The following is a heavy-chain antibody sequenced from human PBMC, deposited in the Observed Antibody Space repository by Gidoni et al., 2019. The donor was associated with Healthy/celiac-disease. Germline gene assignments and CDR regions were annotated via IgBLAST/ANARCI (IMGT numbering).Heavy chain of an antibody. Sequence: QVQLQQWGSGLLKPSETLSLTFAVYGGAFSVYYWTWIRQPPGKGLEWIGEINPSGSTNYNPSLKSRVTISVDTSKNQFSLKLSSVTAADTAVYYCARRRYSSRNFQHWGQGTLVTVSS. CDR2: INPSGST. CDR3: ARRRYSSRNFQH. CDR1: GGAFSVYY. J-gene: IGHJ1*01. V-gene: IGHV4-34*01. D-gene: IGHD6-13*01.